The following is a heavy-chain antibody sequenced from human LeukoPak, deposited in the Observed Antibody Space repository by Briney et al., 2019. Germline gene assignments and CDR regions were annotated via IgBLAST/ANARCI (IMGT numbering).Heavy chain of an antibody. CDR1: GGSFSGYY. D-gene: IGHD4-17*01. CDR2: INHSGST. V-gene: IGHV4-34*01. J-gene: IGHJ4*02. Sequence: SETLSLTCAVYGGSFSGYYWSWIRQPPGKGLEWIGEINHSGSTNYNPSLSSRVTISVDTSKNQFSLKLSSVTAAGPAVYYCAGKTVGQGLLEYWGEGGLGTLS. CDR3: AGKTVGQGLLEY.